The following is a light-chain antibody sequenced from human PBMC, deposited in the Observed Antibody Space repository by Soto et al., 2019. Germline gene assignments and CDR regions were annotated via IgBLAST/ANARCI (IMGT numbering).Light chain of an antibody. Sequence: QSALTQPASVSGSPGQSITISCTGTSSDIGRYNYVSWFRQHPGKVPKLVIFEVNYRPSGVSDRFSGSKSGNTASLTITGLQAEDEDDYYCTSCITANTRCVFGSGTKVTVL. CDR1: SSDIGRYNY. CDR2: EVN. V-gene: IGLV2-14*01. J-gene: IGLJ1*01. CDR3: TSCITANTRCV.